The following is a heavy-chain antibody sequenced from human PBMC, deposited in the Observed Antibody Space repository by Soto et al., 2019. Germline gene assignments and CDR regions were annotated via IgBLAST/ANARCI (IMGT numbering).Heavy chain of an antibody. CDR1: GFTFDSYT. Sequence: AGGSLRLSCAASGFTFDSYTMDWVRQAPGGGLEWVSSITSDSGYIYYADSVKGRFTISRDNAKNSLYLQMNSLRAEDTAVYYCARGDYGSGSYVAYFYYGMDVWGQGTTVTVSS. J-gene: IGHJ6*02. CDR2: ITSDSGYI. CDR3: ARGDYGSGSYVAYFYYGMDV. D-gene: IGHD3-10*01. V-gene: IGHV3-21*01.